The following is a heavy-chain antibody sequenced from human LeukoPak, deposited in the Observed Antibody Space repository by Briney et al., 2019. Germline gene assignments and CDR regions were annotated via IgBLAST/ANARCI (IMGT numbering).Heavy chain of an antibody. CDR3: AREGWGYNDGRGSFDY. J-gene: IGHJ4*02. CDR2: IYYSGST. D-gene: IGHD3-22*01. CDR1: GGSISSRRHH. V-gene: IGHV4-39*02. Sequence: SETLSLTCTVSGGSISSRRHHWGWIRQPPGKGLEWIGNIYYSGSTFYNPSLKSRITISVDTSQEQFSLKLSSVTAADTAVYYCAREGWGYNDGRGSFDYWGQGTLVTVSS.